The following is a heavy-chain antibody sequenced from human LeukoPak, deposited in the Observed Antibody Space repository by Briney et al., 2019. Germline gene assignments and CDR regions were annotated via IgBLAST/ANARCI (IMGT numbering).Heavy chain of an antibody. D-gene: IGHD4-17*01. Sequence: SETLSLTCTVSGGSVSSSTYYWGWIRQPPGKWLEWIGSIYYSGSTYYNPSLKSRVTISVDTSKNQFSLKLTPVTAADTAVYYCARHDYGASNWFDPWGQGTLVSVSS. CDR2: IYYSGST. V-gene: IGHV4-39*01. J-gene: IGHJ5*02. CDR3: ARHDYGASNWFDP. CDR1: GGSVSSSTYY.